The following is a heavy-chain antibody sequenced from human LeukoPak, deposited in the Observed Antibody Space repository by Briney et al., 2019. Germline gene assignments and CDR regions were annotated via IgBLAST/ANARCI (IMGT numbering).Heavy chain of an antibody. Sequence: PSETLSLTCTVSGGSISSSSYYWGWIRQPPGKGLEWIGSTYYSGSTYYNPSLKSRVTISVDTSKNQFSLKLSSVTAADTAVYYCARVPRGWPSETYYMDVWGKGTTVTVSS. J-gene: IGHJ6*03. CDR1: GGSISSSSYY. CDR3: ARVPRGWPSETYYMDV. V-gene: IGHV4-39*01. CDR2: TYYSGST.